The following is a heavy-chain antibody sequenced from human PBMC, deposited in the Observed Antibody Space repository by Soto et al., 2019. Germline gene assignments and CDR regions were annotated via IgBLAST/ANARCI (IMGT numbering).Heavy chain of an antibody. J-gene: IGHJ5*02. Sequence: GGSLRLSCTASGFTFGDYAMSWVRQAPGKGLEWVGFIRSKAYGGTTEYAASVKGRFTISRDDSKSIAYLQMNSLKTEDTAVYYCNRVLGEEEILGLIDNWFDPWGQGTLVTVSS. CDR3: NRVLGEEEILGLIDNWFDP. V-gene: IGHV3-49*04. CDR2: IRSKAYGGTT. CDR1: GFTFGDYA. D-gene: IGHD3-3*01.